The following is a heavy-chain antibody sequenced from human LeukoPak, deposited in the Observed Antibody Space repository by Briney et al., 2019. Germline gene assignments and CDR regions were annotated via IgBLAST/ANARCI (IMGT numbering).Heavy chain of an antibody. V-gene: IGHV3-66*01. Sequence: GGSLRLSCAASGFTFRNAWMSWVRQAPGKGLEWVSVIYSGGSTYYADSVKGRFTISRDNSKNTLYLQMNSLRAEDTAVYYCARGLRGVVVVAATEYYYCGMDVWGQGTTVTVSS. J-gene: IGHJ6*02. D-gene: IGHD2-15*01. CDR2: IYSGGST. CDR3: ARGLRGVVVVAATEYYYCGMDV. CDR1: GFTFRNAW.